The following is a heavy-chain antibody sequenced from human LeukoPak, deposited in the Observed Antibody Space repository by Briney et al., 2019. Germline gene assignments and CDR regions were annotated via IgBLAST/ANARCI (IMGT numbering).Heavy chain of an antibody. CDR2: IYTSGST. V-gene: IGHV4-4*07. J-gene: IGHJ3*02. CDR1: GGSISSYY. D-gene: IGHD3-22*01. Sequence: SETLSLTCTVSGGSISSYYWSWIRQPAGKGLEWIGRIYTSGSTNYNPSLKSRVTMSVDTSKNQFSLKLSSVTAADTAVYCCAREGTYYYDSSGYHAFDIWGQGTMVTVSS. CDR3: AREGTYYYDSSGYHAFDI.